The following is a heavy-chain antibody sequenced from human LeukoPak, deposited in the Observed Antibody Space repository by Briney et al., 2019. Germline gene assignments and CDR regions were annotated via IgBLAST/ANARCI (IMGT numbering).Heavy chain of an antibody. CDR1: GFTLSNYW. Sequence: PGGSLRLSCAASGFTLSNYWMHWVRQAPGKGLVWVSRINTDESSTSYADSVRGRFTISRDNADNFLYLQMNSLRVEDSGVYYCARVKNGVPNPWGRGTLVTVSS. CDR3: ARVKNGVPNP. D-gene: IGHD2-8*01. J-gene: IGHJ5*02. V-gene: IGHV3-74*01. CDR2: INTDESST.